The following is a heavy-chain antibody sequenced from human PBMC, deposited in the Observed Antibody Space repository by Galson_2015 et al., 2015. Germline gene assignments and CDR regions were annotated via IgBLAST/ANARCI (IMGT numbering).Heavy chain of an antibody. CDR3: AAGTYYYDSSGYYLDY. V-gene: IGHV3-9*01. D-gene: IGHD3-22*01. J-gene: IGHJ4*02. CDR2: ISWNSGSI. CDR1: GFTFDDYA. Sequence: SLRLSCAASGFTFDDYAMHWVRQAPGKGLEWVSGISWNSGSIGYADSVKGRFTISRDNAKNSLYLQMNSLRAEDTALYYCAAGTYYYDSSGYYLDYWGQGTLVTVSS.